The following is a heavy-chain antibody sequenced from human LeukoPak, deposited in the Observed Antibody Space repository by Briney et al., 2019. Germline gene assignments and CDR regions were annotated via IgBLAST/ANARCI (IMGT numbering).Heavy chain of an antibody. J-gene: IGHJ4*02. CDR2: ISHDGSEK. CDR3: ARGGDPYFDY. CDR1: GFIFSTYG. Sequence: GRALRLSCVDCGFIFSTYGMHWVRQAPGKGLEWVAVISHDGSEKYYVGSVQGRFSISKDSTKNTVLLQMNSLRAADTAVYYCARGGDPYFDYWGQGTLVTVSS. D-gene: IGHD7-27*01. V-gene: IGHV3-30*03.